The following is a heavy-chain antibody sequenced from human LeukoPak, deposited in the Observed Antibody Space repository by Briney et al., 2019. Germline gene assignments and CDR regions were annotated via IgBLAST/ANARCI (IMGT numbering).Heavy chain of an antibody. D-gene: IGHD4-17*01. J-gene: IGHJ5*02. V-gene: IGHV3-48*01. Sequence: GGSLRLSCAASGFTFSSYSMNWVRQAPGKGLEWVSYISSSSSTIYYADSVKGRFTVSRDNAKNSLYLQMNSLRAEDTAVYYCARGYGDYHWGQGTLVTVSS. CDR1: GFTFSSYS. CDR3: ARGYGDYH. CDR2: ISSSSSTI.